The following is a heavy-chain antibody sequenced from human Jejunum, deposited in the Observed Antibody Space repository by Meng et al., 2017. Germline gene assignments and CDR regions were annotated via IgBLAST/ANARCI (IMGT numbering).Heavy chain of an antibody. CDR3: ARSSGTYYSWWFDP. Sequence: QVQLQESGPGLTRPSQTLSLTCTVSGDSLTSGPYYWSWIRQPAGEGLEWLGRISASGTTNYNISLNNRATISLDTSSNQFSLKLSSVTAADTAVYYCARSSGTYYSWWFDPWGQGTLVTVSS. CDR1: GDSLTSGPYY. J-gene: IGHJ5*02. D-gene: IGHD3-10*01. CDR2: ISASGTT. V-gene: IGHV4-61*02.